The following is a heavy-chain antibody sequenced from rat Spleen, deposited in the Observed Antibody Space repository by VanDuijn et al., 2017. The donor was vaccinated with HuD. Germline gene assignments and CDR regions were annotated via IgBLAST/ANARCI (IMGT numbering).Heavy chain of an antibody. CDR1: GFTFSDYG. CDR2: IRYGDSSGHSGT. J-gene: IGHJ2*01. Sequence: EVQLVEYGGGLVQPGRSLKLSCAASGFTFSDYGVAWVRQAPTTGLEWVATIRYGDSSGHSGTYYRDSVRGRFTISRDDAKSTLSLQMDSLRSEDTATYYCARRHYGYTDYFDYWGQGVMVTVSS. D-gene: IGHD1-9*01. V-gene: IGHV5-29*01. CDR3: ARRHYGYTDYFDY.